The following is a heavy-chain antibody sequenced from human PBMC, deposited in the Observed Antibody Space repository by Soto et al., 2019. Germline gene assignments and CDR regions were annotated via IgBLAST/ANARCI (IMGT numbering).Heavy chain of an antibody. CDR3: ATLMVSLYYYSYGMDV. J-gene: IGHJ6*02. D-gene: IGHD2-8*01. Sequence: QVQLVQSGAEVKKPGSSVKVSCKASGGTFSSYAISWVRQAPGQGLEWMGGIIPIFGTANYAKKFQGRVTITADESTSTAYMELRSLRSEDTAVYYCATLMVSLYYYSYGMDVWGQGTTVTVSS. CDR1: GGTFSSYA. CDR2: IIPIFGTA. V-gene: IGHV1-69*01.